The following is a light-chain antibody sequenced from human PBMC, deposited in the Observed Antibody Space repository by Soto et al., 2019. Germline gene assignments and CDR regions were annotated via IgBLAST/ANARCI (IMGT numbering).Light chain of an antibody. CDR1: SSDVGGYNC. CDR3: SSFTSRRTLV. CDR2: EVS. J-gene: IGLJ3*02. Sequence: QSALTQPASVSGSPGQSITISCTGTSSDVGGYNCVSWYQQHPGKVPKLMIYEVSNRPSGISNRFSGSKSGNTASLTISGLQADDEADYYCSSFTSRRTLVFGGGTKLTVL. V-gene: IGLV2-14*01.